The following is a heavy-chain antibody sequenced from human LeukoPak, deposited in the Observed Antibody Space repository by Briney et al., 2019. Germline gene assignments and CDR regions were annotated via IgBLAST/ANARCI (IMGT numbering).Heavy chain of an antibody. D-gene: IGHD6-13*01. CDR2: IYHSGST. CDR3: ARRRRIAGVGTDALDI. CDR1: GYSISSGYY. J-gene: IGHJ3*02. V-gene: IGHV4-38-2*02. Sequence: SETLSLTCTVSGYSISSGYYWGWIRQPPGKGLEWIGSIYHSGSTYYNPSLKSRVTISVDTSKNQFSLKLSSVTAADTAVYYCARRRRIAGVGTDALDIWGQGTMVTASS.